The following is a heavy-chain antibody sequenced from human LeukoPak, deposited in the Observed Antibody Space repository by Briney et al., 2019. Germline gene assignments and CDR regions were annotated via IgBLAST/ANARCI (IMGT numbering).Heavy chain of an antibody. CDR1: GFTFSSYA. D-gene: IGHD3-22*01. V-gene: IGHV3-23*01. Sequence: GGSLRLSCAASGFTFSSYAMSWVRQAPGKGLEWVSAISGSGGTTYYADSVKGRFTISRDNSKNTLYLQMNSLRDEDTAVYYCAKGYEYYYDSSGYYYVGGDYWGQGTLVTVSS. CDR3: AKGYEYYYDSSGYYYVGGDY. CDR2: ISGSGGTT. J-gene: IGHJ4*02.